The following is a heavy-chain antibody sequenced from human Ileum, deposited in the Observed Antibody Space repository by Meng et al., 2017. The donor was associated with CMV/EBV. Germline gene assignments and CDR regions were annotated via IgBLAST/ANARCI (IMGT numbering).Heavy chain of an antibody. D-gene: IGHD4-17*01. CDR2: IYYSGST. CDR3: VRTNYGDYNWFDP. Sequence: GQLQESGPGLVKPSQTLSLTCTVSGGSISSGGFYWSWIRQHPGKGLEWIGYIYYSGSTYYNPSLRSRVAISIDTSKNQFSLKLTSVTAADTAVYFCVRTNYGDYNWFDPWGQGTLVTVSS. CDR1: GGSISSGGFY. V-gene: IGHV4-31*03. J-gene: IGHJ5*02.